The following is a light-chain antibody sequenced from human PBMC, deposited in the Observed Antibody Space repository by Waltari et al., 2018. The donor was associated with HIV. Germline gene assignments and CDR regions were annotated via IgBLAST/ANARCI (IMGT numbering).Light chain of an antibody. Sequence: QSALTQPATVSGSPGQSITISCTGGSNDVGGYNYVTWYQHLPGKAPKLIIYEVRNRPSGVSKRFAGSKSGNTASLTISGLQAEDDADYYCTSYASSSSLLFGGGTKLTVL. CDR1: SNDVGGYNY. J-gene: IGLJ2*01. CDR3: TSYASSSSLL. V-gene: IGLV2-14*01. CDR2: EVR.